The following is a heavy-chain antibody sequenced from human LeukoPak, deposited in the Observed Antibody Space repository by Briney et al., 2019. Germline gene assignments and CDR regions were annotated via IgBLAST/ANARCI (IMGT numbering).Heavy chain of an antibody. D-gene: IGHD1-26*01. V-gene: IGHV4-59*01. Sequence: SETLSLTCTVSGGSLSGYYWSWIRQPPGKGLEWIGYIFYSGSTNYNPSLKSRVTISVDTSKNQFSLKLSSVTAADTVVYYCARGEWDLLFDYWGQGTLVTVSS. CDR1: GGSLSGYY. J-gene: IGHJ4*02. CDR2: IFYSGST. CDR3: ARGEWDLLFDY.